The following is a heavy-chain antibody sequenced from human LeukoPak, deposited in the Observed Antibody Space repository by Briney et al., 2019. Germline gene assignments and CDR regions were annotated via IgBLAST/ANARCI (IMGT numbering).Heavy chain of an antibody. CDR3: ARSRPTYYYDSSGTNFDY. V-gene: IGHV4-59*08. Sequence: KPSETLSLTCTVSGGSISRYYWGWIRQPPRKGLEWVGYIYYSGSTNYNPSLKSRVTISVDTSKNQFSLKLSSVTAADTAVYYCARSRPTYYYDSSGTNFDYWGQGTLVTVSS. CDR2: IYYSGST. CDR1: GGSISRYY. D-gene: IGHD3-22*01. J-gene: IGHJ4*02.